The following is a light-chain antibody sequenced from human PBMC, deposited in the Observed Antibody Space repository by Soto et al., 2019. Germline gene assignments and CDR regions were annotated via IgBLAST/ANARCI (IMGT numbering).Light chain of an antibody. CDR1: QRVSGSY. V-gene: IGKV3-20*01. J-gene: IGKJ3*01. CDR3: QHYGSSQGFI. Sequence: EIVLTQSPGTLSLSPGERATLSCRASQRVSGSYLAWYQQKPGQAPRLLIYGTSSRAPGISDRFSGSGSETEFTLLISRLEPEDFAVYYCQHYGSSQGFIFGPGTKVDLK. CDR2: GTS.